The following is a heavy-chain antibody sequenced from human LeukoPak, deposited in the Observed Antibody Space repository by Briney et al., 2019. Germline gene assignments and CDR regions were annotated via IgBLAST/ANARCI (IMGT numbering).Heavy chain of an antibody. Sequence: SETLSLTCTVSGGSISSYYWSWIRQPPGKGLEWIGYIYYSGSTNYNPSLKSRVTISVDTSKNQFSLKLSSVTAADTAVYYCARLSIRIAAAPGYWFDPWGQGTLVTVSS. J-gene: IGHJ5*02. V-gene: IGHV4-59*08. CDR3: ARLSIRIAAAPGYWFDP. D-gene: IGHD6-13*01. CDR1: GGSISSYY. CDR2: IYYSGST.